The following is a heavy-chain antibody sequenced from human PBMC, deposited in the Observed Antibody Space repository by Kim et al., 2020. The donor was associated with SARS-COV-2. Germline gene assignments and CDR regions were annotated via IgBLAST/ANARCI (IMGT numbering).Heavy chain of an antibody. Sequence: SVKGRFTISRDNAKNSLYLQMNSLRDEDTAVYYCARSTRYSGYDPGGFDYWGQGTLVTVSS. CDR3: ARSTRYSGYDPGGFDY. V-gene: IGHV3-48*02. J-gene: IGHJ4*02. D-gene: IGHD5-12*01.